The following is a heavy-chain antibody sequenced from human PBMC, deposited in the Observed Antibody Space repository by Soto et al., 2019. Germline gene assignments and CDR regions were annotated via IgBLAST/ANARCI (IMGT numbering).Heavy chain of an antibody. CDR1: GFTFNSYA. V-gene: IGHV3-23*01. Sequence: GGSLRLSCVASGFTFNSYAMSWVRQSPGKGLEWVSAIGGSGGSTYYADSVRGRFTISRDNSKNMVYLQMNSLRAEDTAVYYCARVMRDSYFDYWGQRTLVTVSS. J-gene: IGHJ4*02. D-gene: IGHD2-8*01. CDR3: ARVMRDSYFDY. CDR2: IGGSGGST.